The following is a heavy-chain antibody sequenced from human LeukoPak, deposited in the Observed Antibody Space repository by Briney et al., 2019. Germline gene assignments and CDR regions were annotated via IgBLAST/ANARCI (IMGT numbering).Heavy chain of an antibody. CDR1: AGSISTND. J-gene: IGHJ3*02. D-gene: IGHD6-19*01. CDR2: IYTSGST. Sequence: PSQTLSLTRTAAAGSISTNDWSSIRQPAGKGLDWIGRIYTSGSTNYNPSLKRRVTMSVDTSKNQFSLKLSSVTAADTAVYYCARGDSSGWYSVAFDIWGQGTMVTVSS. CDR3: ARGDSSGWYSVAFDI. V-gene: IGHV4-4*07.